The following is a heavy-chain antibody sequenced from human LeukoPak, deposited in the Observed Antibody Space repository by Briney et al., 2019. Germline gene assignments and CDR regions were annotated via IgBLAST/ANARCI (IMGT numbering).Heavy chain of an antibody. D-gene: IGHD4-11*01. Sequence: ASVKVSCKASGYTFISYYIHWVRQAPGQGLEWMGIINPSGGSTRYAQKFQGRVTMTRDTSTGTIYMELSSLRSEDTAVDFCARDSGTVSDAFDIWGQGTMVTVSS. V-gene: IGHV1-46*01. CDR2: INPSGGST. CDR1: GYTFISYY. J-gene: IGHJ3*02. CDR3: ARDSGTVSDAFDI.